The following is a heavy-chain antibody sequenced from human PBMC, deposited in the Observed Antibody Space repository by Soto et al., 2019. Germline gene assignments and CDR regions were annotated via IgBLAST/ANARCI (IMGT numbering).Heavy chain of an antibody. Sequence: QVQLQESGPGLVKPSQTLSLTCTVSGVSISSGGYYWSWIRQHPGKGLEWIGYIYHTGSTYHNPSLKGRVTVSVDTSNNQFSLNLSSVTAADTAVYHCARSQVAMIHPFGYWGQGTLVTVSS. J-gene: IGHJ4*02. CDR1: GVSISSGGYY. D-gene: IGHD3-16*01. CDR2: IYHTGST. CDR3: ARSQVAMIHPFGY. V-gene: IGHV4-31*03.